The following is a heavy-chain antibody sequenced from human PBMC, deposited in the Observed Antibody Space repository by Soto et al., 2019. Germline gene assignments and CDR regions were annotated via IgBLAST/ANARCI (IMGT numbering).Heavy chain of an antibody. CDR2: ISSSSSTI. CDR1: GFTFSSYS. V-gene: IGHV3-48*01. CDR3: ARWRLPARGVYAFDI. Sequence: EVQLVESGGGWVQPGGSLRLSCAASGFTFSSYSMNWVRQAPGKGLEWVSYISSSSSTIYYADSVKGRFTISRDNAKNSLYLQMNSLRAEDTAVYYCARWRLPARGVYAFDIWGQGTMVTVSS. J-gene: IGHJ3*02. D-gene: IGHD2-2*01.